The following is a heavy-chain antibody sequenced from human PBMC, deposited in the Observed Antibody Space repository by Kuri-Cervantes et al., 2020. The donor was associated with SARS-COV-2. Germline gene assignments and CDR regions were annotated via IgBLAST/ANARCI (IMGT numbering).Heavy chain of an antibody. J-gene: IGHJ4*02. D-gene: IGHD1-26*01. CDR2: INHSGST. Sequence: SETLSLTCAVYGGSFSGYYWSWIRQSPGKGLEWIGEINHSGSTNYNPPLKSRVTISLETSKNQFSLNLSSGTAADTAVYYCARGEWDVVLDWGQGTLVTVSS. CDR1: GGSFSGYY. CDR3: ARGEWDVVLD. V-gene: IGHV4-34*01.